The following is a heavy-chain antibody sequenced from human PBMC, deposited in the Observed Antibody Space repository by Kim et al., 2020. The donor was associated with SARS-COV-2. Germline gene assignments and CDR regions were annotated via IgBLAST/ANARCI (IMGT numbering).Heavy chain of an antibody. CDR1: GYTFTSYY. V-gene: IGHV1-46*01. Sequence: ASVKVSCKASGYTFTSYYMHWVRQAPGQGLEWIGIINPSCGSTRYAQTFQGRVTMTRDTSTSTVYMELSSLRSEYTAVYYCARDRPAEFYGDAFDFWGQGTMVTVSS. J-gene: IGHJ3*01. CDR2: INPSCGST. D-gene: IGHD3-10*01. CDR3: ARDRPAEFYGDAFDF.